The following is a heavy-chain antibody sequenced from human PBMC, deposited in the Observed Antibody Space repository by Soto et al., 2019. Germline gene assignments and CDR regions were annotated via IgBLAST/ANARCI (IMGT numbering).Heavy chain of an antibody. CDR1: GFTFTGYW. CDR3: ASTRGY. CDR2: INEDGGET. V-gene: IGHV3-7*05. Sequence: EVQVVESGGGLVQPGGSLRLSCSFSGFTFTGYWMKWVRQAPGKGLEWVATINEDGGETYYVDSVRGRFTVSRDSAKNSMLLQMNSLRVEDTAVYYCASTRGYWGQGTLVTVSS. D-gene: IGHD3-3*01. J-gene: IGHJ4*02.